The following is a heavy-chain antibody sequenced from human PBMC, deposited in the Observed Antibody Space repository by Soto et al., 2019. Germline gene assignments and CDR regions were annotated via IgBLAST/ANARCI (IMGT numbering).Heavy chain of an antibody. Sequence: QVQLVESGGGVVQPGRSLRLSCAASGFTFSSYGIHWVRQAPGKGLEWVALISYDGTDKYYADSVKGRFTISRDNSKNPLYLQMSSLGPEDTAVYYCVKERYAQLWLEDYGMDVWGQGTTVTV. CDR2: ISYDGTDK. CDR3: VKERYAQLWLEDYGMDV. V-gene: IGHV3-30*18. D-gene: IGHD5-18*01. J-gene: IGHJ6*02. CDR1: GFTFSSYG.